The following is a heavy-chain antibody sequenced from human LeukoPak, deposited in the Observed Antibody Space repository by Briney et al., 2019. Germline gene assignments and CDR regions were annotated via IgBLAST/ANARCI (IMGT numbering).Heavy chain of an antibody. V-gene: IGHV1-69*13. CDR3: AKDLLPGGWELTWFDP. J-gene: IGHJ5*02. Sequence: GASVKVSCKASGGTFSSYAISWVRQAPGQGLEWMGGIIPIFGTANYAQKFQGRVTITADESTSTAYMELSSLRSEDTAVYYCAKDLLPGGWELTWFDPWGQGTLVTVSS. CDR1: GGTFSSYA. CDR2: IIPIFGTA. D-gene: IGHD1-26*01.